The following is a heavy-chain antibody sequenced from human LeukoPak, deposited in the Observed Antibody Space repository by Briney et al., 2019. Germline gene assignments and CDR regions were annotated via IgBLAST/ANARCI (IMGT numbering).Heavy chain of an antibody. D-gene: IGHD2-2*01. CDR1: VFVFNTYS. CDR3: AREQPAGSTDY. CDR2: ISVVGGST. V-gene: IGHV3-64*01. J-gene: IGHJ4*02. Sequence: PGGALRLSCAASVFVFNTYSMRWGRQALGKGVESVSAISVVGGSTYYANSVRGSFTISRDNSKNTLYLQMGSLRPDDTALYYCAREQPAGSTDYWGQGPLVTVPS.